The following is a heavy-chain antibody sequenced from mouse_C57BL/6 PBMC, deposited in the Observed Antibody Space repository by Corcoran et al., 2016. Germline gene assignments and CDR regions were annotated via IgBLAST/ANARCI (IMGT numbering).Heavy chain of an antibody. CDR2: INPNNGGT. CDR1: GYTFTDYY. D-gene: IGHD2-4*01. CDR3: ARGIYYDYDGPYYAMDY. Sequence: EVQLQQSGPELVKPGASVKISCKASGYTFTDYYMNWVKQSHGKSLEWIGDINPNNGGTSYNQKFKGKATLTVDKSSSTAYMELRSLTSEDSAVYYCARGIYYDYDGPYYAMDYWGQGTSVTVSS. V-gene: IGHV1-26*01. J-gene: IGHJ4*01.